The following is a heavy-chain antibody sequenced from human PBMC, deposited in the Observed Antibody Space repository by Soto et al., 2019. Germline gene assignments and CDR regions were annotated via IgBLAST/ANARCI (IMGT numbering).Heavy chain of an antibody. V-gene: IGHV1-3*01. J-gene: IGHJ4*02. CDR2: INAGNGNT. CDR1: GYTFTSYA. D-gene: IGHD2-21*02. CDR3: ARGIVVVTALGY. Sequence: AASVKVSCKASGYTFTSYAMHWVRQAPGQRLEWMGWINAGNGNTKYSQKFQGRVTITRDTSASTAYMELSSLRSEDTAVYYCARGIVVVTALGYWGQGTLVTVSS.